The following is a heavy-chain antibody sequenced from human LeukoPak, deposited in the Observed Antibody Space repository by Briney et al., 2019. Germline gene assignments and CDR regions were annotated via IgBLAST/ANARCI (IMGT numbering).Heavy chain of an antibody. CDR3: ARGGGARRPFDY. CDR1: GGSISSYY. J-gene: IGHJ4*02. D-gene: IGHD1-26*01. V-gene: IGHV4-59*08. Sequence: SETLSLTCTVSGGSISSYYWSWIRQPPGKGLEWIGYLYYSGSTNYNPSLKSRVTISIDTSKTQFSLRRSSVTAADTAVYYCARGGGARRPFDYWGQGTLVTVSS. CDR2: LYYSGST.